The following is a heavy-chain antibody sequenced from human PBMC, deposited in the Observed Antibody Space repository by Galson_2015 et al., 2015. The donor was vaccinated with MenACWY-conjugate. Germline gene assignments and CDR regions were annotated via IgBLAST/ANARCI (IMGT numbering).Heavy chain of an antibody. D-gene: IGHD3-16*01. Sequence: QSGAEVKKPGESLKISCRGSGYTFTGYWIGWVRQMPGRGLEWLGVVHPADSDIKYSPSFQCQVTIFAGKSPRTSYLQWSSLKASDTAMYYCARPYAYGPFDNWGQGTLVTVSS. V-gene: IGHV5-51*01. CDR2: VHPADSDI. CDR3: ARPYAYGPFDN. CDR1: GYTFTGYW. J-gene: IGHJ4*02.